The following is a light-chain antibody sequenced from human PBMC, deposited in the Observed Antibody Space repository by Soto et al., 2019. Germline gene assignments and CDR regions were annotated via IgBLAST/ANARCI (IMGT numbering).Light chain of an antibody. CDR1: QSISSW. CDR3: QQYNNWPPIT. CDR2: DAS. Sequence: GDRVTIPCLASQSISSWLAWYQQKPGKAPKLLIYDASTLESGVPSRFSGSGSGTEFTLTISSPQSEDFAVYYCQQYNNWPPITFGQGTRLEI. J-gene: IGKJ5*01. V-gene: IGKV1-5*01.